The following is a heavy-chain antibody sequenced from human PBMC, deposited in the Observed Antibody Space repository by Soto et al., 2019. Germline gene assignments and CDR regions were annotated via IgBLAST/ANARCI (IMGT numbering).Heavy chain of an antibody. CDR1: GFTFDDYA. J-gene: IGHJ4*02. V-gene: IGHV3-9*01. Sequence: GGSLRLSCAASGFTFDDYAMHWVRQAPGKGREWVSGISWNSGSIGYADSVKGRFTISRDNAKNSLYLQMNSLRAEDTALYYCAKSTGSSWFREIDYRAQRTPVTVSS. D-gene: IGHD6-13*01. CDR2: ISWNSGSI. CDR3: AKSTGSSWFREIDY.